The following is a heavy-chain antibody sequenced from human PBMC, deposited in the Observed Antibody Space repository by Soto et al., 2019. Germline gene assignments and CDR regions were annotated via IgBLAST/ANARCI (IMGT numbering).Heavy chain of an antibody. CDR2: INHSGST. V-gene: IGHV4-34*01. CDR1: GGPFSSYY. CDR3: ARETIKLWFRGQYDY. D-gene: IGHD5-18*01. Sequence: PSETLSLTCAVFGGPFSSYYWSWIRQPPGKGLEWIGEINHSGSTNYNPSLKSRVTISVDTSKNQFSLKLSSVTAADTAVYYCARETIKLWFRGQYDYGGQGTLVTVSS. J-gene: IGHJ4*02.